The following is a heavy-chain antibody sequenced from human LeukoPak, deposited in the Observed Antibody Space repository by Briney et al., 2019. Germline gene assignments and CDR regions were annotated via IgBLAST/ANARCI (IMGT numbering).Heavy chain of an antibody. CDR1: GYTFTSYD. CDR2: MNPNSGNT. D-gene: IGHD5-12*01. J-gene: IGHJ4*02. Sequence: ASVKVSCKASGYTFTSYDINWLRQASGQGLEWMGWMNPNSGNTGYAQKFQGRFTMTWDTSISTAYMELSSLRSDDTAVYYCAREYRRQPDWGQGTLVTVSS. V-gene: IGHV1-8*01. CDR3: AREYRRQPD.